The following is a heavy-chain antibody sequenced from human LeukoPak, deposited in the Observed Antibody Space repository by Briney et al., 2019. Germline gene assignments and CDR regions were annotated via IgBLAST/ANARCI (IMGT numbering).Heavy chain of an antibody. CDR3: AKDLGYYYDSSGYYSANDY. CDR2: ISGSGGST. V-gene: IGHV3-23*01. J-gene: IGHJ4*02. Sequence: GGSLRLSCAASGFTVSSNYMSWVRQAPGKGLEWVSAISGSGGSTYYADSVKGRFTISRDNSKNTLYLQMNSLRAEDTAVYYCAKDLGYYYDSSGYYSANDYWGQGTLVTVSS. D-gene: IGHD3-22*01. CDR1: GFTVSSNY.